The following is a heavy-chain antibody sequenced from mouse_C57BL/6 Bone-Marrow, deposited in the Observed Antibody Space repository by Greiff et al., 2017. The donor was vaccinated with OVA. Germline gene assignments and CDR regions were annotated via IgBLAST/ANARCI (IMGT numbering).Heavy chain of an antibody. D-gene: IGHD2-2*01. CDR2: FSMGGSYP. CDR1: GFTFSSYG. CDR3: ARHGYGYYWYFDV. J-gene: IGHJ1*03. V-gene: IGHV5-6*01. Sequence: EVQVVESGGDLVKPGGSLKLSFAAPGFTFSSYGMSWVRQTPDKRLGWFATFSMGGSYPYYPDSVKGRFTISRDNAKNTLYLQMSSLKSEDTAMYYCARHGYGYYWYFDVWGTGTTVTVSS.